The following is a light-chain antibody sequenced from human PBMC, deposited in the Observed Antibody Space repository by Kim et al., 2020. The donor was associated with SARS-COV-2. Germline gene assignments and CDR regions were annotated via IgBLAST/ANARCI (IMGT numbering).Light chain of an antibody. CDR3: CSYTTSITGV. CDR1: SSDVGAYNF. Sequence: QSALTQPASVSGSPGQSITISCTGTSSDVGAYNFVSWYQQHPGKAPKLMIYDVSNRPSGVSNRFSGSKSGNTASLTISGLQAEDEADYYCCSYTTSITGVFGTGTKVTVL. CDR2: DVS. J-gene: IGLJ1*01. V-gene: IGLV2-14*03.